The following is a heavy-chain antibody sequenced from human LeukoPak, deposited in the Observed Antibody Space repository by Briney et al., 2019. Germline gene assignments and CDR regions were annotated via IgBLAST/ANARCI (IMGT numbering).Heavy chain of an antibody. CDR1: GDSISSGGYY. CDR2: IYHSGDT. CDR3: ARERVSYFDN. J-gene: IGHJ4*02. Sequence: SQTLSLTCTVSGDSISSGGYYWSWIRQHPGKGLEWIGYIYHSGDTYYSPSPKSRTTISVDTSKNHFSLKMTSVSAADTAVYYCARERVSYFDNWGQGTLVTVSS. V-gene: IGHV4-31*03.